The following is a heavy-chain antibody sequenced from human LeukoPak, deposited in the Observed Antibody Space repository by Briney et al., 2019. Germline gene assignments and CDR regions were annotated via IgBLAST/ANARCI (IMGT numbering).Heavy chain of an antibody. J-gene: IGHJ4*02. CDR2: IYSGGST. Sequence: GGSLRLSCAASEFSVGSNYMTWVRQAPGKGLEWVSLIYSGGSTYYADSVKGRFTISRDNSKNTLYLQMNSLRAEDTAVYYCARVGYYDSSGCNDYWGQGTLVTVSS. V-gene: IGHV3-66*01. D-gene: IGHD3-22*01. CDR3: ARVGYYDSSGCNDY. CDR1: EFSVGSNY.